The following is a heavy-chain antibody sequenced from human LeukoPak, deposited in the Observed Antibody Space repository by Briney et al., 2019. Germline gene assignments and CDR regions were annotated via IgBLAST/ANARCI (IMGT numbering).Heavy chain of an antibody. CDR1: GFTFSSYE. D-gene: IGHD2-2*03. CDR3: ARGIGHSPMDY. J-gene: IGHJ4*02. CDR2: ISSRGGTI. Sequence: PGGSLRLSCAASGFTFSSYEMNWVRQAPGKGLEWVSYISSRGGTIYYADSVKGRFTMSRDNAKNSPYLQMNSLRAEDTAVYYCARGIGHSPMDYWGQGTLVTVSS. V-gene: IGHV3-48*03.